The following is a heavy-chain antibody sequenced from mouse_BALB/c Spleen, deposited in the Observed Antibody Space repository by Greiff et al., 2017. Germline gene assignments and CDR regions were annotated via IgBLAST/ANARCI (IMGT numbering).Heavy chain of an antibody. CDR2: ISSGSSTI. J-gene: IGHJ4*01. V-gene: IGHV5-17*02. CDR3: ATVVASLFPYYAMDY. CDR1: GFTFSSFG. D-gene: IGHD1-1*01. Sequence: EVQVVESGGGLVQPGGSRKLSCAASGFTFSSFGMHWVRQAPEKGLEWVAYISSGSSTIYYADTVKGRFTISRDNPKNTLFLQMTSLRSEDTAMYYCATVVASLFPYYAMDYWGQGTSVTVSS.